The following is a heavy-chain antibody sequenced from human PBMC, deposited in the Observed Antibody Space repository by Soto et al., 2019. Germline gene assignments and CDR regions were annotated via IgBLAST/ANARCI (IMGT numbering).Heavy chain of an antibody. D-gene: IGHD2-2*01. CDR3: ARACSSNSCYDVFDY. J-gene: IGHJ4*02. V-gene: IGHV4-4*07. Sequence: SETLSLTCTASGGSISSYYWSWIRQPAGKGLEWIGRIYTSGSTNYNPSLKSRVTMSVDTSNNQFSLKLSSVTAADTAVYYCARACSSNSCYDVFDYWGQGTLVTVSS. CDR1: GGSISSYY. CDR2: IYTSGST.